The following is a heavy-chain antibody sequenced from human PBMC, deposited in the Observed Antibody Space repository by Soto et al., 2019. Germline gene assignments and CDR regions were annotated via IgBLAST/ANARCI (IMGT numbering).Heavy chain of an antibody. CDR2: IIPIFGTA. Sequence: QVQLVQSGAEVKKPGSSVKVSCKASGGTFSSYAISWVRQAPGQGLEWMGGIIPIFGTANYAQKFQGRVTITADESTSTAYMELSSLRSEDTAVYYCARAATIIGDSSYNWFDPWGQGTLVTVSS. CDR1: GGTFSSYA. V-gene: IGHV1-69*01. CDR3: ARAATIIGDSSYNWFDP. D-gene: IGHD5-12*01. J-gene: IGHJ5*02.